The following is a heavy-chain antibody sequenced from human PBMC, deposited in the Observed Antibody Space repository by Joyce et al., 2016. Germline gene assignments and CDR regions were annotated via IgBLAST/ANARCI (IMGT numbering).Heavy chain of an antibody. CDR2: TQTDGST. CDR3: ARRPLLFHAFDV. Sequence: DGQLVESGGGLVHPGGSLKLSCAASGFRVITNYINWVRQAPGKGLEWVSVTQTDGSTYYADSMKGRFTVSRHQSRNTVYLQLNDLRSDDTAVYYCARRPLLFHAFDVWGQGTMVIVSS. D-gene: IGHD2-15*01. V-gene: IGHV3-53*04. J-gene: IGHJ3*01. CDR1: GFRVITNY.